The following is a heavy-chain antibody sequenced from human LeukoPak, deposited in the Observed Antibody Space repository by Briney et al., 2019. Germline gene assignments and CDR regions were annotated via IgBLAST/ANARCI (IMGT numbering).Heavy chain of an antibody. Sequence: GSLRLSCAASGFTFRSYAMNWVRQAPGKGLEWIGEITHSGSTNYNPSLMSRVTISVDTSKNQFSLKLTSVTAADTAVYYCARGGNWFDPWGQGTLVTVSS. V-gene: IGHV4-34*01. CDR2: ITHSGST. CDR3: ARGGNWFDP. CDR1: GFTFRSYA. J-gene: IGHJ5*02.